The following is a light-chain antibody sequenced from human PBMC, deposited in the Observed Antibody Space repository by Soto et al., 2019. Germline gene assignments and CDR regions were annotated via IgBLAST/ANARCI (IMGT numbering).Light chain of an antibody. CDR2: AAS. CDR3: QQSYSTPWT. Sequence: DIQMTQSPSSLSPSVGDRFTIACRASKSISSNLNWYQQKPGKAPNVLIYAASSLESGIPSRFSGSGSGTDFTLTISSLQPEDSATYYCQQSYSTPWTFGQGTKVDIK. V-gene: IGKV1-39*01. CDR1: KSISSN. J-gene: IGKJ1*01.